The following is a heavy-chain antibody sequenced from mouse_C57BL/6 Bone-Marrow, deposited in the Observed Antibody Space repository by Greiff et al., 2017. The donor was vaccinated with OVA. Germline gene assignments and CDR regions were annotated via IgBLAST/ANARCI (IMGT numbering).Heavy chain of an antibody. CDR3: TGKTLAWFAY. Sequence: EVKLVESGGGLVQPGGSMKLSCAASGFTFSDAWMDWVRQSPEKGLEWVAEIRNKANNNATYYAESVKGRFTISRDDSKSSVYLQMNSLRAEDTGIYYCTGKTLAWFAYWGQGTLVTVSA. CDR1: GFTFSDAW. V-gene: IGHV6-6*01. J-gene: IGHJ3*01. D-gene: IGHD2-1*01. CDR2: IRNKANNNAT.